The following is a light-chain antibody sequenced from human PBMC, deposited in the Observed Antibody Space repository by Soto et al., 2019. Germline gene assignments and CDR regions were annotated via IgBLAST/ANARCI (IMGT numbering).Light chain of an antibody. J-gene: IGLJ2*01. Sequence: QSVLTQPASVSGSPGQSITISCTGTSSDVGSYNLVSWYLQHPGKAPKLMIYEGSKRPSGVSNRFSGSKSGNTASRTISGLQAEDEDDYYCCSYAGSSTLVFGGGTKVTVL. CDR3: CSYAGSSTLV. CDR1: SSDVGSYNL. V-gene: IGLV2-23*01. CDR2: EGS.